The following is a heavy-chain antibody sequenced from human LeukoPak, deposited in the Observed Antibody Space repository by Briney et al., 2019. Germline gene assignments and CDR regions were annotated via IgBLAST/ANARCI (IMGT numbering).Heavy chain of an antibody. Sequence: GGSLRLSCAATGFTFSSYALHWVRQAPGKGLEWVAVISYNAGSKYYADSVKGRFTISRDTSKNTLYLQMNSLRADDTALYYCARRGSRDIVVIVDAKIDSWGPGTLVTVSS. CDR3: ARRGSRDIVVIVDAKIDS. D-gene: IGHD2-15*01. CDR2: ISYNAGSK. V-gene: IGHV3-30*01. CDR1: GFTFSSYA. J-gene: IGHJ4*02.